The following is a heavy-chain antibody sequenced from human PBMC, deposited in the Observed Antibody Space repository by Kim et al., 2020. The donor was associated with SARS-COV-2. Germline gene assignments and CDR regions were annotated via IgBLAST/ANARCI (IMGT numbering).Heavy chain of an antibody. Sequence: GGSLRLSCSASGFTFSTYAIHWVRQAPGKGLEYVSAITNNGDDTYYADSVRGRFTVSRDNSKNTLYLQMSSLRVEDTALYYCVKPPGYYSDPTTYSPHWG. D-gene: IGHD3-22*01. CDR2: ITNNGDDT. V-gene: IGHV3-64D*09. CDR1: GFTFSTYA. CDR3: VKPPGYYSDPTTYSPH. J-gene: IGHJ1*01.